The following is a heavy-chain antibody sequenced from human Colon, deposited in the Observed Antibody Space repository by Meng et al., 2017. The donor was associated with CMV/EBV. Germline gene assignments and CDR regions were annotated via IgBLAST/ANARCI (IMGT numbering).Heavy chain of an antibody. CDR2: ISYDETSK. CDR1: GFTFSSYG. CDR3: ARDNARVQGNIPILVVPQGFDY. D-gene: IGHD3-22*01. V-gene: IGHV3-30*03. J-gene: IGHJ4*02. Sequence: GESLKISCAASGFTFSSYGMHWVRQAPGKGLEWVAVISYDETSKYYADSVKGRFTISRDTSKNMVYLQMTNLRAEDTAVYYCARDNARVQGNIPILVVPQGFDYWGQGTVVTVSS.